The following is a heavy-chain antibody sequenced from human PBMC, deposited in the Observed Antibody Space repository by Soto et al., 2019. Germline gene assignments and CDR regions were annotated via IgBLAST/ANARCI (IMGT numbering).Heavy chain of an antibody. Sequence: QVQLQESGPGLVKPSETLSLTCTVSGGSMRSYYWSWIRQPPGKGLEWIGWIYYNGDTDYNPSLKSRLIISVDTSSNQFALNLRAVTAADTAVYFSASVGRAAAWGLFDNWGQGTLVTVSS. V-gene: IGHV4-59*01. CDR3: ASVGRAAAWGLFDN. CDR2: IYYNGDT. D-gene: IGHD7-27*01. CDR1: GGSMRSYY. J-gene: IGHJ4*02.